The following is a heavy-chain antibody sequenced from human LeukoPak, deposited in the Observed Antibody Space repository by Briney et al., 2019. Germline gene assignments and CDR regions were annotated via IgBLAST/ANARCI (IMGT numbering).Heavy chain of an antibody. V-gene: IGHV4-30-4*08. CDR2: IYYSGST. CDR1: GGSISSGSYY. Sequence: SETLSLTCTVSGGSISSGSYYWSWIRQPAGKGLEWIGYIYYSGSTYYNPSLKSRVTISVNTSKNQFSLKLSSVTAADTAVYYCAREGVVPAAQVDYWGQGTLVTVSS. CDR3: AREGVVPAAQVDY. J-gene: IGHJ4*02. D-gene: IGHD2-2*01.